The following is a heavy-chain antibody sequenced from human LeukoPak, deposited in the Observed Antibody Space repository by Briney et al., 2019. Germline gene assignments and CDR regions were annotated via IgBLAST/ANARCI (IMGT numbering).Heavy chain of an antibody. D-gene: IGHD3-22*01. CDR2: ISSSSSYI. CDR3: ARDRGPYYDSSGYDASDY. J-gene: IGHJ4*02. V-gene: IGHV3-21*01. Sequence: GGSLRLSCAASGFTFSSYSMNWVRQAPGKGLEWVSSISSSSSYIYYADSVKGRFTISRDNAKNSLYLQMNSLRAEDTAVYYCARDRGPYYDSSGYDASDYWGQGTLVTVSS. CDR1: GFTFSSYS.